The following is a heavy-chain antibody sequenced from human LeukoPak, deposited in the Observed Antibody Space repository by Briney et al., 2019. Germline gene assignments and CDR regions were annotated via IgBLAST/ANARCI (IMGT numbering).Heavy chain of an antibody. J-gene: IGHJ4*02. CDR3: VRVGGYYFDY. D-gene: IGHD3-16*01. CDR2: IYSGGST. V-gene: IGHV3-53*01. Sequence: GGSLRLSCAASGFTVSSNYMSWVRQAPGKGLEWVSVIYSGGSTYYADSVKGRFTISRDNAKHSFYLQMNSLRVEDTAVYYCVRVGGYYFDYWGQGTLVTVSS. CDR1: GFTVSSNY.